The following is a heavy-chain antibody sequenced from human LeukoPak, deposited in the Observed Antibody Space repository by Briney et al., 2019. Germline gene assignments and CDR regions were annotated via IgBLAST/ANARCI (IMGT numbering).Heavy chain of an antibody. CDR3: ARDRTGAFDI. V-gene: IGHV3-23*01. J-gene: IGHJ3*02. CDR2: ISGSGGST. Sequence: RSGGSLRLSCAASGFTFSSYAMSWVRQAPGKGLEWVSAISGSGGSTYYADSVKGRFTISRDNSKNTLYLQMNSLRAEDTAVYYCARDRTGAFDIWGQGTMVTVSS. CDR1: GFTFSSYA.